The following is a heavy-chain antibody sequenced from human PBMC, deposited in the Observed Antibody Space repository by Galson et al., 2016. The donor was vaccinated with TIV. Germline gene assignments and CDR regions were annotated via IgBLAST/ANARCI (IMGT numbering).Heavy chain of an antibody. D-gene: IGHD1-26*01. J-gene: IGHJ4*02. Sequence: SVKVSCKASGYTFTDYGISWVRRAPGQGLEWMGWISGYSGNTNHAQKFQGRVTMTTNTSTRTAYMELRSLRSDDTAVYYCARDRMSLLVGATQDFWGQGTLVSVSS. CDR1: GYTFTDYG. CDR2: ISGYSGNT. CDR3: ARDRMSLLVGATQDF. V-gene: IGHV1-18*01.